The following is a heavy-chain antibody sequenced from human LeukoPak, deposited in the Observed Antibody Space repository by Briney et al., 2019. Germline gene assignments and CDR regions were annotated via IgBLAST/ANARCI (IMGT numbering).Heavy chain of an antibody. Sequence: PGGSLRLSCAASGFTCSTYWLHWVRQTPGKGLVWVSRINCDGNNTTYADSVKGRFTISRDNAKNTLYLQMNSLRVEDTAIYYCARGYSATYRIDYGGQGTLVTVSS. V-gene: IGHV3-74*01. CDR2: INCDGNNT. J-gene: IGHJ4*02. CDR3: ARGYSATYRIDY. CDR1: GFTCSTYW. D-gene: IGHD1-26*01.